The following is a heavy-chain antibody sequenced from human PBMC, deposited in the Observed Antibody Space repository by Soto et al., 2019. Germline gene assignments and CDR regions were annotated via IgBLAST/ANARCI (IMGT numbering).Heavy chain of an antibody. CDR1: GFTFSSYG. CDR3: ARDNVAVAGKAQNYYYYGMDV. V-gene: IGHV3-33*01. CDR2: IWYDGSNK. D-gene: IGHD6-19*01. Sequence: GGSLRLSCAASGFTFSSYGMHWVRQAPGKGLEWVAVIWYDGSNKYYADSVKGRFTISRDNSKNTLYLQMNSLRAEDTAVYYCARDNVAVAGKAQNYYYYGMDVWGQGTTVTVSS. J-gene: IGHJ6*02.